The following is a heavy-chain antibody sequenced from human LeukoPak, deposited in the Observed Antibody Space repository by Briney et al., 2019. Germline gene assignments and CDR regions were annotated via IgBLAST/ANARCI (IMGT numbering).Heavy chain of an antibody. D-gene: IGHD5-18*01. CDR1: GYTFTIYD. V-gene: IGHV1-8*01. CDR2: MNPNSGNT. J-gene: IGHJ5*02. CDR3: ARKSSPQTWKQLWLPGSRSPNWFDP. Sequence: ASVWVSSRASGYTFTIYDINCVRQAPGQGLEWMGWMNPNSGNTGCTQKFQGRVTINRNTSISTAYMELSSLTSEDTAVYYCARKSSPQTWKQLWLPGSRSPNWFDPWGQGTLVTVSS.